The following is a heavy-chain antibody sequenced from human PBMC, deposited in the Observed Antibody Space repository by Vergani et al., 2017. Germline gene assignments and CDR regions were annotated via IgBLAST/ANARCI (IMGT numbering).Heavy chain of an antibody. CDR1: GYSFTSYW. Sequence: EVQLVPSGAEVKKPGESLKISCKGSGYSFTSYWIGWVRQMPGKGLEWMGIIYPGDSDTRYSPSFQGQVTISADKSISTAYLQWSSLKASDTAMYYCARRSGYYDSSGAQDAFDIWGQGTMVTVSS. CDR3: ARRSGYYDSSGAQDAFDI. CDR2: IYPGDSDT. D-gene: IGHD3-22*01. V-gene: IGHV5-51*01. J-gene: IGHJ3*02.